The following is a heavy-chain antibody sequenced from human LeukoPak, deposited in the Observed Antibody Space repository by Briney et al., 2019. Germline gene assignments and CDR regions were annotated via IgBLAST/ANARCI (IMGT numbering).Heavy chain of an antibody. Sequence: ASVKVSCKASGGAFSSYTINWVRQAPGQGLEWMGWISAYNGNTNYAQKLQGRVTMTTDTSTSTAYMELRSLRSDDTAVYYCARVLWFGEYSMVVWGQRTTVTVSS. CDR2: ISAYNGNT. CDR3: ARVLWFGEYSMVV. V-gene: IGHV1-18*01. D-gene: IGHD3-10*01. J-gene: IGHJ6*02. CDR1: GGAFSSYT.